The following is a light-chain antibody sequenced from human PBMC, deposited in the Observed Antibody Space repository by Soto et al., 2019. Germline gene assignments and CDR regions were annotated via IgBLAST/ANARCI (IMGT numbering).Light chain of an antibody. J-gene: IGKJ1*01. Sequence: DIPMTQSPSTLSASVGNRVTITCRASDSVSRWLAWYQQKPGRTPKLLIYQASTLETGVPSRFSGSGSGTEFTLTISSLQPDDFATYYCQQYNAYSQAFGQGTKVEIK. CDR2: QAS. V-gene: IGKV1-5*03. CDR3: QQYNAYSQA. CDR1: DSVSRW.